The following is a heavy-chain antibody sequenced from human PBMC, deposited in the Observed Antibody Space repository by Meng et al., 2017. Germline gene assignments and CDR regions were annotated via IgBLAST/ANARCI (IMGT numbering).Heavy chain of an antibody. Sequence: VQLQEWCPGLGKPSGTLALTGAVSGGSISSSNWWSWVRQPPGKGLEWIGEIYHSGSTNYNPSLKSRVTISVDKSKNQFSLKLSSVTAADTAVYYCARDRGAVAGTNFDYWGQGTLVTVSS. CDR1: GGSISSSNW. V-gene: IGHV4-4*02. D-gene: IGHD6-19*01. J-gene: IGHJ4*02. CDR2: IYHSGST. CDR3: ARDRGAVAGTNFDY.